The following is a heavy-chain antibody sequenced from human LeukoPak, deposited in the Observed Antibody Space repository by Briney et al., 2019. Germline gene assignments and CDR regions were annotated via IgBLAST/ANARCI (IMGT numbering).Heavy chain of an antibody. CDR3: ARGYHDTLTGYLDWFDP. CDR2: MNPNSGDT. D-gene: IGHD3-9*01. CDR1: GYTFTGYY. Sequence: ASVKVSCKAPGYTFTGYYMHWVRQAPGQGLEWMAWMNPNSGDTNYAQKFQGRVTLTRDTSIGTAYMELSSLKSDDTAMYYCARGYHDTLTGYLDWFDPWGQGTLVTVSS. J-gene: IGHJ5*02. V-gene: IGHV1-2*02.